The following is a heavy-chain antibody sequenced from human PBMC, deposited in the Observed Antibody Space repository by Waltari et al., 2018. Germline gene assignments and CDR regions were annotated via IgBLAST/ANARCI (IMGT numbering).Heavy chain of an antibody. Sequence: QLQLQESGPGLVKPSETLSLTCTVSGDSISRNTFFWGWLRQSPGKGLEWVGSIFYSGGTYYNPSLKSRVTISLDTSKSQFSLKLSSLTAADTAVYYCARGRNFGDLWSQISRGGRFDSWGQGTLVTVSS. D-gene: IGHD3-3*01. CDR3: ARGRNFGDLWSQISRGGRFDS. V-gene: IGHV4-39*07. CDR1: GDSISRNTFF. J-gene: IGHJ4*02. CDR2: IFYSGGT.